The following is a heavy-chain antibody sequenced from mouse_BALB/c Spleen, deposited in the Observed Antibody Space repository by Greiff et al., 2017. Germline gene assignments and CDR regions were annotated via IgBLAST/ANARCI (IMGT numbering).Heavy chain of an antibody. CDR3: ARRGGNYRDAMDY. V-gene: IGHV5-9-3*01. D-gene: IGHD2-1*01. J-gene: IGHJ4*01. CDR1: GFTFSSYA. CDR2: ISSGGSYT. Sequence: EVKVVESGGGLVKPGGSLKLSCAASGFTFSSYAMSWVRQTPEKRLEWVATISSGGSYTYYPDSVKGRFTISRDNAKNTLYLQMSSLRSEDTAMYYCARRGGNYRDAMDYWGQGTSVTVSS.